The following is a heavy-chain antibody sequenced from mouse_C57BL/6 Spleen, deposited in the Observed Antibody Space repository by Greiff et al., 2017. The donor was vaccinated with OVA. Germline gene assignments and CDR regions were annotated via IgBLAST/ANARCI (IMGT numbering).Heavy chain of an antibody. Sequence: QVQLQQPGAELVKPGASVKLSCKASGYTFTSYWMHWVKQRPGQGLEWIGMIHPNSGSTNYNEKFKSKATLTVDKSSSTAYMQLRSLTSEDSAVYYCARCEDHLDYGNNGYDYYAMDYWGQGTSVTVSS. V-gene: IGHV1-64*01. CDR2: IHPNSGST. D-gene: IGHD2-1*01. J-gene: IGHJ4*01. CDR3: ARCEDHLDYGNNGYDYYAMDY. CDR1: GYTFTSYW.